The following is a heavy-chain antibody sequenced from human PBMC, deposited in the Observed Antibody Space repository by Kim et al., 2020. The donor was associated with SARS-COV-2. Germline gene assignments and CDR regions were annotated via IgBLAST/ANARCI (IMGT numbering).Heavy chain of an antibody. Sequence: SGPTLVKPTQTLTLTCTFSGFSLSTSGVGVGWIRQPPGKALEWLALIYWDDDKRYSPSLKSRLTITKDTSKNQVVLTMTNMDPVDTATYYCAHGSRDDSSGYYPDYWGQGTLVTVSS. CDR1: GFSLSTSGVG. CDR3: AHGSRDDSSGYYPDY. D-gene: IGHD3-22*01. CDR2: IYWDDDK. V-gene: IGHV2-5*02. J-gene: IGHJ4*02.